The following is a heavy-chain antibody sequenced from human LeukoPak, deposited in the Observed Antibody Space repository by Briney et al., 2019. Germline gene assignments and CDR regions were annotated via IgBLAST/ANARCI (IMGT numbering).Heavy chain of an antibody. D-gene: IGHD1-1*01. J-gene: IGHJ4*02. Sequence: GGSLRLSCAASGFTFASYSMNWVRQAPGKGLEWVSSISGDSTYIYNAGSVKGRFTISRDNAQASLYLQMISLRADDTAVYYCARVSGRLERQSDLDYWGQGTIVIVSS. CDR2: ISGDSTYI. CDR1: GFTFASYS. CDR3: ARVSGRLERQSDLDY. V-gene: IGHV3-21*01.